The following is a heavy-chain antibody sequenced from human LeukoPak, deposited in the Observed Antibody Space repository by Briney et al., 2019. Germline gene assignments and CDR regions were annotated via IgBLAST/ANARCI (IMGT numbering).Heavy chain of an antibody. CDR3: AKQSRPAVRGGFDY. CDR1: GFTFSSYA. CDR2: ISGSGGST. J-gene: IGHJ4*02. V-gene: IGHV3-23*01. Sequence: PGGSLRLSCAASGFTFSSYAMSWVRQARGKGLEWVSAISGSGGSTYYADSVKGRFTISRDNSKNTLYLQMNSLRAEDTAVYYCAKQSRPAVRGGFDYWGQGTLVTVSS. D-gene: IGHD2-2*01.